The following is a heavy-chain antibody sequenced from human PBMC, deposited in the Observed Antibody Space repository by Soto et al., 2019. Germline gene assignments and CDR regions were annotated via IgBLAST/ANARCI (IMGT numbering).Heavy chain of an antibody. V-gene: IGHV4-34*01. CDR1: GGSFSGYY. Sequence: SETLSLTCAVYGGSFSGYYWSWIRQPPGKGLEWIGEINHSGSTNYNPSLKNRVTISVETSKNQFSLKLSSVTAADTAVYYCARGYSSSWYRAYFDYWGQGTLVTVSS. CDR2: INHSGST. J-gene: IGHJ4*02. CDR3: ARGYSSSWYRAYFDY. D-gene: IGHD6-13*01.